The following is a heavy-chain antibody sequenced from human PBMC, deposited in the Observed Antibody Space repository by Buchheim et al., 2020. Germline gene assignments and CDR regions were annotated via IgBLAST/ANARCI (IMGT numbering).Heavy chain of an antibody. J-gene: IGHJ6*02. Sequence: QVRLVESGGGVVQPGRSLRLSCAASGFTFSSYAMHWVRQAPGKGLEWVAVISYDGSNKYYADSVKGRFTISRDNSKNTLYLQMNSLRAEDTAVYYCAGTEVYSSGWYNYYGMDVWGQGTT. CDR3: AGTEVYSSGWYNYYGMDV. CDR2: ISYDGSNK. CDR1: GFTFSSYA. V-gene: IGHV3-30*04. D-gene: IGHD6-19*01.